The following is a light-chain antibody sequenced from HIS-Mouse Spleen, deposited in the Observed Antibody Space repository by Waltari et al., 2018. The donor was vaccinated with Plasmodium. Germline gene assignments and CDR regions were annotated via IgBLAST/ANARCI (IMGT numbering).Light chain of an antibody. J-gene: IGKJ2*01. CDR3: QQYYSYPYT. CDR2: AAS. V-gene: IGKV1-8*01. CDR1: QDISGY. Sequence: AIRMTQSPSSFSASTGVRVTITCRASQDISGYLDWYQQKPGKAPKLLIYAASTLQSGVPSRFSGSGSGTDFTLTISCLQSEDFATYYCQQYYSYPYTFGQGTKLEIK.